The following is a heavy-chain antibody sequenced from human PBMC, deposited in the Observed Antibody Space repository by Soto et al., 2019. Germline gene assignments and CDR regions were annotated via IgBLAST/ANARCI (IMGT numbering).Heavy chain of an antibody. CDR1: GFTFSSYA. CDR3: AREDWNDAFDI. V-gene: IGHV3-64*01. Sequence: GGSLRLSCAVSGFTFSSYAMHWVRQAPGKGLEYVSAISSNGGSTYYANSVKGRFTISRDNSKNTLYLQMGSLRAEDMVVYYCAREDWNDAFDIWGQGTMVTVSS. D-gene: IGHD1-1*01. J-gene: IGHJ3*02. CDR2: ISSNGGST.